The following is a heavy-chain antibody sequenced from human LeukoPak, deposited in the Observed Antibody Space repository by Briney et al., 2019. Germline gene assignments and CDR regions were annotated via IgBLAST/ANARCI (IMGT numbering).Heavy chain of an antibody. CDR3: AIQGSRYCTGGVCYRRRVDY. CDR1: GYTLTELS. J-gene: IGHJ4*02. Sequence: GASVKVSCKASGYTLTELSMHWVRQAPGKGLEWMGGFDPEDGETIYAQKFQGRVTMTEDTSTDTAYMELSSLRSEDTAVYYCAIQGSRYCTGGVCYRRRVDYWGQGTLVTVSS. CDR2: FDPEDGET. D-gene: IGHD2-8*02. V-gene: IGHV1-24*01.